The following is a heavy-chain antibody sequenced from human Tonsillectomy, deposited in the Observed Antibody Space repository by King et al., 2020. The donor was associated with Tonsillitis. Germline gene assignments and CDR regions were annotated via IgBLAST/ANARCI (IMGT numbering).Heavy chain of an antibody. V-gene: IGHV3-48*04. CDR2: IGTSDSSI. CDR3: ARESDRGYYFDF. D-gene: IGHD2-21*02. J-gene: IGHJ4*02. Sequence: VQLVESGGYLVQPGGSLRLSCAASGLTFEGYSMNWVRQAPGKGLEWVSNIGTSDSSIYHADSVKGRFTTSRDNAKYSLYLQMDSLRAEDTALYYCARESDRGYYFDFWGQGTLVTVAS. CDR1: GLTFEGYS.